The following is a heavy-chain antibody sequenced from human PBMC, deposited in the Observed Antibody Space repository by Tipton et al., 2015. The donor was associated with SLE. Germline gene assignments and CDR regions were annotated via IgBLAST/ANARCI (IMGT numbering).Heavy chain of an antibody. D-gene: IGHD6-13*01. CDR3: ARDGRYYRSSRYWFDP. CDR1: GYTFTGYY. Sequence: QLVQSGPEVKKPGASVKVSCKASGYTFTGYYMHWVRQAPGQGLEWMGWINPNSGGTNYAQKFQGRVTMTRDTSISTAYMEVSSLRSDDTAVYYCARDGRYYRSSRYWFDPWGQGTLVTVSS. V-gene: IGHV1-2*02. CDR2: INPNSGGT. J-gene: IGHJ5*02.